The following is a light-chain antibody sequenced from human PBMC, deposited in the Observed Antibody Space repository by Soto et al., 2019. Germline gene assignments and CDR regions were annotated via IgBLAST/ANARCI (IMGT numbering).Light chain of an antibody. CDR3: QQYDNLPLT. CDR2: GAS. V-gene: IGKV3-15*01. Sequence: EILVTQCPGTLSGSPGERATLSCGASQNIGNKVAWYQKKHGKAPRLLIFGASSRATGVPARLSGSGYGTELTITINSMKYEDFEVYLCQQYDNLPLTFGPGTKVDIK. J-gene: IGKJ1*01. CDR1: QNIGNK.